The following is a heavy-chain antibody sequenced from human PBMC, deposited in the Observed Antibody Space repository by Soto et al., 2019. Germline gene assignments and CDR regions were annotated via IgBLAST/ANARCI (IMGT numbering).Heavy chain of an antibody. D-gene: IGHD3-3*01. V-gene: IGHV3-23*01. J-gene: IGHJ4*02. Sequence: PGGSLRLSCATSGFTFSSYAMGWVRQAPGKGLEWVSTISGSGGSTYHADSVKGRFTISRDNSKNTLYLQMNSLRAEDTAVYYCAKGIMEWLLHPFEHWGQGALVTVSS. CDR3: AKGIMEWLLHPFEH. CDR1: GFTFSSYA. CDR2: ISGSGGST.